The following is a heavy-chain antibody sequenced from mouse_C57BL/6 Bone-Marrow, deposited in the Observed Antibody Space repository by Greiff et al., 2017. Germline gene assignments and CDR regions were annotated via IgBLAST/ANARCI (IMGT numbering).Heavy chain of an antibody. CDR2: ISNGGGST. D-gene: IGHD1-1*01. CDR1: GFTFSDYY. Sequence: EVMLVESGGGLVQPGGSLKLSCAASGFTFSDYYMYWVRQTPEKRLEWVAYISNGGGSTYYPDTVKGRFTISRDNAKNTLYLQMSRLKSEDTAMYYCARHRSSVSAMDYWGQGTSVTVSS. CDR3: ARHRSSVSAMDY. V-gene: IGHV5-12*01. J-gene: IGHJ4*01.